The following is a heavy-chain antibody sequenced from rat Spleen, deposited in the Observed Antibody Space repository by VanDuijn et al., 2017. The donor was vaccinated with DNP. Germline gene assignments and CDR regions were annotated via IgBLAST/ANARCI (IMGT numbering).Heavy chain of an antibody. CDR3: TGSQTGRGFAY. Sequence: EVQLVESGGGLVQPGRSLKLSCVGSGFTFNNYWMTWIRQAPGKGLEWVTSITATGGDTYYLDSVKGRFTVSRDNVENTLYLQMNSLRSEDTATYYCTGSQTGRGFAYWGQGTLVTVSS. CDR1: GFTFNNYW. CDR2: ITATGGDT. D-gene: IGHD5-1*01. J-gene: IGHJ3*01. V-gene: IGHV5-31*01.